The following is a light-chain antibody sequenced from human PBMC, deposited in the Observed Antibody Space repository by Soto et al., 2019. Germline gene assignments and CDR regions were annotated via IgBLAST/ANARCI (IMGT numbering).Light chain of an antibody. Sequence: DIQMTQSPSTLSASVGDTVTITCRASQSISIWLAWYQQKPGKAPKFLIYDACILKSGVPSRFSGSESGTESTLAITSLQPDDFATYYCQQYNTYSLTFGQGTKVVIK. J-gene: IGKJ1*01. CDR2: DAC. CDR1: QSISIW. CDR3: QQYNTYSLT. V-gene: IGKV1-5*01.